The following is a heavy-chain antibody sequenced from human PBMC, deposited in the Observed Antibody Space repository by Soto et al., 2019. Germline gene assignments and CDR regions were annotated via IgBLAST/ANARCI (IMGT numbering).Heavy chain of an antibody. Sequence: LRLSCAASGFTFSLYAMSWVRQAPGKGLEWVSVISGSGGRSYYADSLKGRFTVSRDNSKNALYLQMNSLRAEDTAVYYCAKEVVVESAGRSHYYYYGLDVWGQGTTVTASS. D-gene: IGHD2-2*01. CDR1: GFTFSLYA. V-gene: IGHV3-23*01. CDR3: AKEVVVESAGRSHYYYYGLDV. J-gene: IGHJ6*02. CDR2: ISGSGGRS.